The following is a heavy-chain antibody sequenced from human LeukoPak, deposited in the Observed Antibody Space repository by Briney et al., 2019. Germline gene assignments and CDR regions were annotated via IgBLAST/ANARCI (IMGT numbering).Heavy chain of an antibody. CDR2: ISYDGSNK. V-gene: IGHV3-30*18. D-gene: IGHD3-9*01. CDR3: AKEGVLRYFDWLSDHEYYFDF. J-gene: IGHJ4*02. CDR1: GFTFCTYG. Sequence: GGTLKLSCAASGFTFCTYGMHWVRQAPGKGWEWVAVISYDGSNKYYADSVKGRFTISRDNSKNTLYLQMNSLRAEDTAVYYCAKEGVLRYFDWLSDHEYYFDFWGQGTLVSVSS.